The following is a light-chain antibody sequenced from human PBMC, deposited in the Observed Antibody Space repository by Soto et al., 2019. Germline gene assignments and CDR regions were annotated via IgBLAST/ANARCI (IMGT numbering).Light chain of an antibody. CDR1: QSLVYSDGNIY. V-gene: IGKV2-30*01. Sequence: DVVLTQSPLSLPVTLGQPASISCRSTQSLVYSDGNIYLNWFQQRPGQSPRRLIYKGSNRDSGVPDRFSGSGSGTDFTLKISRVEAEDVGVYYCMQGTHWPPITFGQGTRLEIK. J-gene: IGKJ5*01. CDR3: MQGTHWPPIT. CDR2: KGS.